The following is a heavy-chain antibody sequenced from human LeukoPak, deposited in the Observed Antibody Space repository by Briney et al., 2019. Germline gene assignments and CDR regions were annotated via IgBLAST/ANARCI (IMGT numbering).Heavy chain of an antibody. Sequence: GGSLRLSCTVSGFTVSGNSMSWVRQAPGKGLEWVSFIYSGGNTHYSDSVRGRFTISRDNSKNTLYLQMNSLRAEDTAVYYCARDILTGYYEGQIDYWGQGTLVTVSS. CDR3: ARDILTGYYEGQIDY. D-gene: IGHD3-9*01. CDR1: GFTVSGNS. V-gene: IGHV3-53*01. J-gene: IGHJ4*02. CDR2: IYSGGNT.